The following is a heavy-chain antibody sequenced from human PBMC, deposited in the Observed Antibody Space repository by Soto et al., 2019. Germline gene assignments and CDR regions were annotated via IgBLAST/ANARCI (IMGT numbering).Heavy chain of an antibody. CDR2: ISNDGSNK. Sequence: QVQLVESGGGVVQPGRSLRLSCAASGFTFSSYAMHWVRQAPGKGLEWVAVISNDGSNKYYADSVKGRFTISRDNSENTLYLQMNSLRAEDTAVYYCASGTAITMIVVVITTHFDYWGQGTLVTVSS. J-gene: IGHJ4*02. D-gene: IGHD3-22*01. CDR3: ASGTAITMIVVVITTHFDY. V-gene: IGHV3-30-3*01. CDR1: GFTFSSYA.